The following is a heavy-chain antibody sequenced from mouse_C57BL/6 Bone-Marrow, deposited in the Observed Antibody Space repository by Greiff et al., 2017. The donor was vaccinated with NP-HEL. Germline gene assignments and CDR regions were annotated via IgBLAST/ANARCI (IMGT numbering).Heavy chain of an antibody. Sequence: EVQRVESGEGLVKPGGSLKLSCAASGFTFSSYAMSWVRQTPEKRLEWVAYISSGGDYIYYADTVKGRFTISRDNARNTLYLQMSSLKSEDTAMYYCTREGGVYYYDAWFAYWGQGTLVTVSA. CDR3: TREGGVYYYDAWFAY. CDR1: GFTFSSYA. CDR2: ISSGGDYI. J-gene: IGHJ3*01. D-gene: IGHD1-1*01. V-gene: IGHV5-9-1*02.